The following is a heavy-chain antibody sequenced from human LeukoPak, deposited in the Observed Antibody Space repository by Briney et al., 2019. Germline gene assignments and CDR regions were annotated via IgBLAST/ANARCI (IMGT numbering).Heavy chain of an antibody. D-gene: IGHD2-15*01. V-gene: IGHV1-18*01. Sequence: GASVKVSCTASGYTFTSYGISWVRQAPGQGLQWVGWISTDNGDTNFAQKLQGRVTITTDNSANTLYTQLRSLRADDAAVYYCARYYCCSGLTCDGCFDPWGQGTLVTVCS. CDR3: ARYYCCSGLTCDGCFDP. J-gene: IGHJ5*02. CDR1: GYTFTSYG. CDR2: ISTDNGDT.